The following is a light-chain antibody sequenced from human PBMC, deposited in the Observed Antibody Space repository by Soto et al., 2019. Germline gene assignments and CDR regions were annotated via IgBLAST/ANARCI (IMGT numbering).Light chain of an antibody. CDR1: QNLLYSSNNKNY. CDR3: QQYDRTPLT. CDR2: WAS. Sequence: DIVMPQSPDSLAVSLGERATINCKSSQNLLYSSNNKNYLAWYQQKPGQPPKLLIYWASTRESGVPDRFSGSGSGTDFTLTISSLQAEDVAVYYCQQYDRTPLTFGGGTKVEIK. J-gene: IGKJ4*01. V-gene: IGKV4-1*01.